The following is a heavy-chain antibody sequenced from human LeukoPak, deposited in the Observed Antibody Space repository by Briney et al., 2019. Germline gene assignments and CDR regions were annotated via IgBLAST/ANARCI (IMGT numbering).Heavy chain of an antibody. CDR1: GFTFSSYW. D-gene: IGHD5-12*01. CDR2: INSDGSST. J-gene: IGHJ4*02. V-gene: IGHV3-74*01. CDR3: ARAQHSGYERYQYYFDY. Sequence: GGSLRLSCAASGFTFSSYWMHWVRQAPGKGLVWVSRINSDGSSTNYADSVKGRFTISRDNAKNTLYLQMNSLRAEDTAVYCCARAQHSGYERYQYYFDYWGQGTLVTVSS.